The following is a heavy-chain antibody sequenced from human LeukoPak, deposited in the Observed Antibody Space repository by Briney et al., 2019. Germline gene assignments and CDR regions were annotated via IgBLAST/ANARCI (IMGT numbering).Heavy chain of an antibody. J-gene: IGHJ4*02. Sequence: PGGSLRLSCAASGFTFSSYAMTWVRQAPGKGLEWVSAISGSGGSTYYADSVKGRFTISRDNSKNTLYLQMNSLRAEDTAVYYCASPDQDIVVVPAAITPTPFDYWGQGTLVTVSS. CDR3: ASPDQDIVVVPAAITPTPFDY. D-gene: IGHD2-2*02. CDR2: ISGSGGST. V-gene: IGHV3-23*01. CDR1: GFTFSSYA.